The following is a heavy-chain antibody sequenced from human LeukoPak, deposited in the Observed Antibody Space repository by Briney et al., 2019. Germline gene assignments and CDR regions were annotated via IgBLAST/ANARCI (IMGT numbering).Heavy chain of an antibody. CDR2: ISAYNGNT. V-gene: IGHV1-18*01. CDR3: ARGTAMVRGVIPGDY. J-gene: IGHJ4*02. CDR1: GYTFTSYG. D-gene: IGHD3-10*01. Sequence: ASVKVSCKASGYTFTSYGISWVRQAPGQGLEWMGWISAYNGNTNYAQKLQGRVTMTTDTSTSTAYMELRSLRSDDTAVYYCARGTAMVRGVIPGDYWGQGTLVTASS.